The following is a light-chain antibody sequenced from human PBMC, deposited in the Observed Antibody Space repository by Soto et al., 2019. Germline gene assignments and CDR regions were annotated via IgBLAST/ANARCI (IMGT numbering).Light chain of an antibody. CDR3: QQLNSYPPLT. V-gene: IGKV1-9*01. J-gene: IGKJ4*01. CDR1: QGINTY. Sequence: DVQLTQSPSVLSASVRDRVTITCRASQGINTYLAWYQQKPGKAPKLLIYAASSLQSGVPSRFSGSGSGTDFTLTISSLQPEDFATYYCQQLNSYPPLTFGGGTKVDI. CDR2: AAS.